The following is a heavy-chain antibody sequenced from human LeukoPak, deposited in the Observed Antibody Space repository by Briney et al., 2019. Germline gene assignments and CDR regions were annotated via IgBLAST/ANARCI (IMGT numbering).Heavy chain of an antibody. CDR1: GFIFGDYA. CDR2: ISGDGSTT. V-gene: IGHV3-43*02. CDR3: TRDKVGYDYHYYGMDV. J-gene: IGHJ6*02. Sequence: GGSLRLSCAVSGFIFGDYAMHWVRQVPGKGLQWVCPISGDGSTTEYADSVEGRFSVSRDNTKNFLFLEMKTLGREDTALYFCTRDKVGYDYHYYGMDVWGQGITVTVSS. D-gene: IGHD5-12*01.